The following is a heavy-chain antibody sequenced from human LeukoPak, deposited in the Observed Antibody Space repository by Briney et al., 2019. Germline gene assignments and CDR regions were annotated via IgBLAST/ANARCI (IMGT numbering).Heavy chain of an antibody. Sequence: SVKVSCKASGYTFTGYYMHWVRQAPGQGLEWMGWINPNSGGTNYAQKFQGRVTMTRGTSISTAYMELSRLRSDDTAVYYCARGYCGGDCPTNWFDPWGQGTLVTVSS. J-gene: IGHJ5*02. V-gene: IGHV1-2*02. CDR1: GYTFTGYY. CDR2: INPNSGGT. D-gene: IGHD2-21*02. CDR3: ARGYCGGDCPTNWFDP.